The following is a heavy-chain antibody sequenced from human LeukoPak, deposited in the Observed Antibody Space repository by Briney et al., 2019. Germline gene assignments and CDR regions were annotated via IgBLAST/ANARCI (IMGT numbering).Heavy chain of an antibody. J-gene: IGHJ4*02. V-gene: IGHV1-18*01. CDR2: ISAYNGNT. CDR3: XXXXXXYYDSSGYLNFDY. D-gene: IGHD3-22*01. Sequence: ASVKVSCKASGYTFTSYGISWVRQAPGQGLEWMGWISAYNGNTNYAQKLQGRVTMTTDTSTSTAYMELRSLRSDDTAGDYWXXXXXXYYDSSGYLNFDYWGQGTLVTVSS. CDR1: GYTFTSYG.